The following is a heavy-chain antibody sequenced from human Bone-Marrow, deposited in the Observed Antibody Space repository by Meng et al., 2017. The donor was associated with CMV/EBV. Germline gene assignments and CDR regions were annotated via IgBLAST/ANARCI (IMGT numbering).Heavy chain of an antibody. V-gene: IGHV4-39*07. Sequence: SETLSLTCTVPGGSISSSSYYWGWSRQPPGKGLEWIGSIFYSGSTYYNPSLKSRVTISIDTSKNQFSLKLSSVTAADTAVYYCARVEGWGVPATIQEYYFDYWGQGTLVTVSS. CDR2: IFYSGST. D-gene: IGHD2-2*02. J-gene: IGHJ4*02. CDR3: ARVEGWGVPATIQEYYFDY. CDR1: GGSISSSSYY.